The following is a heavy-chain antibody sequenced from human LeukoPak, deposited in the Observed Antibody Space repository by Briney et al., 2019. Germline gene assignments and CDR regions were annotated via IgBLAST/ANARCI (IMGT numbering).Heavy chain of an antibody. CDR3: ARERIFDY. Sequence: GGSLRLSCVASGFIVSSNYMNWVRQAPRKGLEWVSVFYTGGGTSYADSVKGRFTVSRDDSKNTLYLQMNNLRAEDTAVYYCARERIFDYWGQGALVTVSS. J-gene: IGHJ4*02. D-gene: IGHD2/OR15-2a*01. CDR1: GFIVSSNY. V-gene: IGHV3-53*01. CDR2: FYTGGGT.